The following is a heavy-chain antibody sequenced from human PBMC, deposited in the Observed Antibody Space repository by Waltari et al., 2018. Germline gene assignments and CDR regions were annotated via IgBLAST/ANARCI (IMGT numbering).Heavy chain of an antibody. V-gene: IGHV3-30*04. J-gene: IGHJ6*02. CDR2: VSYNARNR. CDR1: EFTFSSYA. Sequence: QVQLVESGGGAVQPGRSLRLSCAASEFTFSSYAMHWVRQAPGTGLEWVSVVSYNARNRYYVDSVKGRFTISRDNSKKTLFRQMNSLRDEDTAIYYCARDYCDRTNCQGMDVWGQGTAVTVSS. D-gene: IGHD2-2*01. CDR3: ARDYCDRTNCQGMDV.